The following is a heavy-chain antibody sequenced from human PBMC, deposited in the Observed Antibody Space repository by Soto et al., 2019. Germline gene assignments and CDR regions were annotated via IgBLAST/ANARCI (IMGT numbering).Heavy chain of an antibody. J-gene: IGHJ4*02. CDR2: ISSGSSYI. D-gene: IGHD4-4*01. CDR1: GFTFSSYW. Sequence: GGSLRLSCAASGFTFSSYWMSWVRQAPGKGLEWVSYISSGSSYIYYADSVKGRFTISRDNAKNSLYLQMNSLRAEDTAVYYCARDLTTDYHNFDYWGQGTLVTVSS. CDR3: ARDLTTDYHNFDY. V-gene: IGHV3-21*01.